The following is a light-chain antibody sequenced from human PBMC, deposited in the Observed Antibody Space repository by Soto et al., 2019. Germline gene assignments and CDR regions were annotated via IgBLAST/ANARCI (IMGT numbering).Light chain of an antibody. CDR3: SSSTSSSTLVV. Sequence: QSALTQPASVSGSPGQSITISCTGTSSDVGGYNYVSWYQQHPGKAPKLMIYDVSNRPSGVSNRFSGSKSGNTASLTISGLQAEDEADYYCSSSTSSSTLVVFGGGTKLTAL. J-gene: IGLJ2*01. CDR1: SSDVGGYNY. V-gene: IGLV2-14*01. CDR2: DVS.